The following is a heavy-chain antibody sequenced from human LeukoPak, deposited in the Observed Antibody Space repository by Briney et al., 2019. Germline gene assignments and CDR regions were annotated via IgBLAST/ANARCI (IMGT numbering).Heavy chain of an antibody. J-gene: IGHJ4*02. CDR3: ASPEIGRTAMVAYDY. CDR1: GYTFTSYG. Sequence: ASVKVSCKASGYTFTSYGISWVRQAPGQGLEWMGWISAYNGNTNYAQKLQGRVTMTTDTSTSTAYMELSSLRSEDTAVYYCASPEIGRTAMVAYDYWGQGTLVTVSS. CDR2: ISAYNGNT. V-gene: IGHV1-18*01. D-gene: IGHD5-18*01.